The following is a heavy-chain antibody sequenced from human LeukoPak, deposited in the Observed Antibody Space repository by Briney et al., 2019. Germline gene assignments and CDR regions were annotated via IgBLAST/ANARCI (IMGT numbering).Heavy chain of an antibody. Sequence: GRPLRLSCAASGFTFSSYAMHWVRQAPGKGLEWVAVISYDGSNKYYADSVKGRFTISRDNSKNTLYLQMNSLRAEDTAVYYCARDLRSAFVPSAWGQGTLVTVSS. J-gene: IGHJ5*02. D-gene: IGHD3-10*01. CDR2: ISYDGSNK. V-gene: IGHV3-30*14. CDR1: GFTFSSYA. CDR3: ARDLRSAFVPSA.